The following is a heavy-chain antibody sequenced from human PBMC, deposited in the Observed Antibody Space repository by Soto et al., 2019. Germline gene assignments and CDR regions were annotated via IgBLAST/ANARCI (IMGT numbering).Heavy chain of an antibody. CDR3: ARGASADCSNGVCSFFYNHDMDV. CDR2: INPKSGGT. D-gene: IGHD2-8*01. Sequence: QVQLVQSGAEVKKPGASVKVSCKASGYSFTDYHIHWVRQAPGQGLEWLGRINPKSGGTSTAEKFQGWVTMTTDTSIRTASMELSRLTSDDTAIYYCARGASADCSNGVCSFFYNHDMDVWGQGTTVTVSS. J-gene: IGHJ6*02. V-gene: IGHV1-2*04. CDR1: GYSFTDYH.